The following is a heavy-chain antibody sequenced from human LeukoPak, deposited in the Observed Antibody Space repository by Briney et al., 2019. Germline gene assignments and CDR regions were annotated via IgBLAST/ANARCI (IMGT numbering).Heavy chain of an antibody. CDR3: ATAITIFGVVTLGTAEYFQH. V-gene: IGHV3-23*01. D-gene: IGHD3-3*01. CDR1: GFTVTSDA. Sequence: GGSLRLACAAAGFTVTSDAMSWVRQAPGKWLEWVSTIRANVISTYYADSVEGRFTISRDNSKNTLYLQMNRLRAEDTAVYYCATAITIFGVVTLGTAEYFQHWGQGTLVTVSS. CDR2: IRANVIST. J-gene: IGHJ1*01.